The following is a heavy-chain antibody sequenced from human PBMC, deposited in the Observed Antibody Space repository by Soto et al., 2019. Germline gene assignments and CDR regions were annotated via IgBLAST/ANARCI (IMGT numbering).Heavy chain of an antibody. J-gene: IGHJ6*03. D-gene: IGHD2-2*01. Sequence: QVQLQQWGAGLLKPSETLSLTCAVYGGSFSGYYWSWIRQPPGKGLEWIGEINHSGSTNYNPSLKSRATISAETSKNQFSLKLSSVTAADTAVYYCARRGRCSSTSCYRGVGYYYYMDVWGKGTTVTVSS. CDR2: INHSGST. CDR3: ARRGRCSSTSCYRGVGYYYYMDV. V-gene: IGHV4-34*01. CDR1: GGSFSGYY.